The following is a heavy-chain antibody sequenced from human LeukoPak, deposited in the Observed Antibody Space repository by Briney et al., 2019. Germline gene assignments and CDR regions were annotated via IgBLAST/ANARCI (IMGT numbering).Heavy chain of an antibody. Sequence: PGGSLRLSCAASGFTFSDYYMSWIRQAPGKGLEWVSYISSSGSTIYYADSVKGRFTISRDNAKSSLYLQMNSLRAEDTAVYYCARDPVADLGCYFDYWGQGTLVTVSS. CDR3: ARDPVADLGCYFDY. J-gene: IGHJ4*02. D-gene: IGHD3-16*01. V-gene: IGHV3-11*04. CDR2: ISSSGSTI. CDR1: GFTFSDYY.